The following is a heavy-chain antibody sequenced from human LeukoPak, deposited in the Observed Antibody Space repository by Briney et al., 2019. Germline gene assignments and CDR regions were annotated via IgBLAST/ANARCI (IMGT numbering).Heavy chain of an antibody. CDR2: VSDPEYT. J-gene: IGHJ5*02. Sequence: SETLSLTCSVSGAFVTSYCWSWIRQPPGRGLEWLGYVSDPEYTNYIPSLKSRLTISMDTSKNQLSLKLTAVTAADTAVYYCARTRTSPAIWFDPWGQGTLVTVSS. D-gene: IGHD6-6*01. CDR3: ARTRTSPAIWFDP. CDR1: GAFVTSYC. V-gene: IGHV4-59*02.